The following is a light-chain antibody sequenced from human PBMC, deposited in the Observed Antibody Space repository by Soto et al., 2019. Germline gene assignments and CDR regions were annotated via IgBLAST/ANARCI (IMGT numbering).Light chain of an antibody. J-gene: IGKJ2*01. CDR1: QRVRNSY. V-gene: IGKV3-20*01. Sequence: EIVLTQSPGTLSLSPGERATLSSRASQRVRNSYLAWYQQKPGQAPRLLIYAASGRATGTPDRFSGSGSGTDFTLTISRLEPEDFAVYYCQQYGSPPYTFGQGTKLEI. CDR3: QQYGSPPYT. CDR2: AAS.